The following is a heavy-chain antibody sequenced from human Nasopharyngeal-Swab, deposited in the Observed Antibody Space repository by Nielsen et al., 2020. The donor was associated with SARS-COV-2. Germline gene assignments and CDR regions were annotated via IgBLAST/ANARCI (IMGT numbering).Heavy chain of an antibody. CDR2: IIPIFGTA. D-gene: IGHD6-13*01. V-gene: IGHV1-69*13. CDR3: ARLPGIAAAGRERYYYYYMDV. CDR1: GGTFSSYA. J-gene: IGHJ6*03. Sequence: SVKVSCKASGGTFSSYAISWVRQAPGQGLEWMGGIIPIFGTANYAQKFQGRVTITADESTSTAYMELSSLRSEDTAVYYCARLPGIAAAGRERYYYYYMDVWGEGTTVTVSS.